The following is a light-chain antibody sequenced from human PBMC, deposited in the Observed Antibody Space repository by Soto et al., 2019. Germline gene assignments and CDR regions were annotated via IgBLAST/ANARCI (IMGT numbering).Light chain of an antibody. Sequence: EIVLTQSPATLSLSPGERATLSCRASQSVSSYLAWYQQKPGQAPRLLIYDAPSRATGIPARFSGSGSGTNFPLTISSLEPEDFAVYYCQQRSNWRFTFGPGTKVDIK. CDR1: QSVSSY. V-gene: IGKV3-11*01. CDR3: QQRSNWRFT. J-gene: IGKJ3*01. CDR2: DAP.